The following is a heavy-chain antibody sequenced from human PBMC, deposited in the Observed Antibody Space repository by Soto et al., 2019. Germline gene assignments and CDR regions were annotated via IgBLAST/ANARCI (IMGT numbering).Heavy chain of an antibody. Sequence: DSVKVSCKASGYTFTSYGISWVRQAPGQGLEWMGWISAYNGNTNYAQKLQGRVTMTTDTSTSTAYMELRSLRSDDTAVYYCARDVRWFTTLSYYYGMDVWGQGTTVTVSS. CDR3: ARDVRWFTTLSYYYGMDV. D-gene: IGHD4-17*01. V-gene: IGHV1-18*01. CDR2: ISAYNGNT. CDR1: GYTFTSYG. J-gene: IGHJ6*02.